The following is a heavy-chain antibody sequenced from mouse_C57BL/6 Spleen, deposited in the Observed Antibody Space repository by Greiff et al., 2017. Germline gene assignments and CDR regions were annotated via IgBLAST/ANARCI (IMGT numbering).Heavy chain of an antibody. D-gene: IGHD1-1*01. CDR3: ARGGAVVATLPYWYAMDY. J-gene: IGHJ4*01. CDR1: GFSLTSYA. CDR2: IWTGGGT. V-gene: IGHV2-9-1*01. Sequence: QVQLKESGPGLVAPSQSLSITCTVSGFSLTSYAISWVRQPPGKGLEWLGVIWTGGGTNYNSALKSRLSISKDNSKSQVFLKMNSLQTEDTARYYGARGGAVVATLPYWYAMDYWGQGTSVTVSS.